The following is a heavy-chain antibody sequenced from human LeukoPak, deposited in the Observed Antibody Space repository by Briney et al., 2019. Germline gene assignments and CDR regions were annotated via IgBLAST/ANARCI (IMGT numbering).Heavy chain of an antibody. CDR1: GFTFSDYY. CDR2: ISSGSGST. Sequence: GGSLRLSCAASGFTFSDYYMSWIRQAPGKGLEWVSGISSGSGSTYCADSVKGRFTISRDNSKNTMYLHINSLRAEDTAVYYCAKSPLDYCSGTTCYLYFDYWGQGILVTVSS. J-gene: IGHJ4*02. V-gene: IGHV3-23*01. CDR3: AKSPLDYCSGTTCYLYFDY. D-gene: IGHD2-15*01.